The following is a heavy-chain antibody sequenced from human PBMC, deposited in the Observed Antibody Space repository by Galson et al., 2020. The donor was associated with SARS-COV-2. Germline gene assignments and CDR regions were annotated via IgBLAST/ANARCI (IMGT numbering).Heavy chain of an antibody. CDR1: GFTFSRYN. Sequence: GESLKISCVASGFTFSRYNMHWVRQAPGKGLEWVAVIPYDGNYQYYADSVKGRFTISRDNSKDTLYLEMNSLRAEDTAVYYCAKDLGIAVTGARQQKGIGYYYYGMDVWGQGTTVTVSS. CDR2: IPYDGNYQ. J-gene: IGHJ6*02. D-gene: IGHD6-19*01. CDR3: AKDLGIAVTGARQQKGIGYYYYGMDV. V-gene: IGHV3-30*18.